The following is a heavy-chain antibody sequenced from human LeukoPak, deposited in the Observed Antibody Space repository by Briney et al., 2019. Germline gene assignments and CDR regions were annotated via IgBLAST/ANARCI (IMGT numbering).Heavy chain of an antibody. CDR3: AREAAAAHPDF. V-gene: IGHV3-7*05. D-gene: IGHD6-13*01. CDR1: GFIFSSYW. J-gene: IGHJ4*02. Sequence: GGSLGLSCAASGFIFSSYWMSWVRQAPGKGLEWVANIKQDGSEKYYVDSVKGRFTISRDNAKNSLYLQMNSLRAEDTAVYYCAREAAAAHPDFWGQGTLVVVSA. CDR2: IKQDGSEK.